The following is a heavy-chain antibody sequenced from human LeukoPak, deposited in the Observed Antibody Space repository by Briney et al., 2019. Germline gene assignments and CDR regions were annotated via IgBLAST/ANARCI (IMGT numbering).Heavy chain of an antibody. CDR3: ALRPYCGGDCYPSYYYYYMDV. CDR1: GGTFSSYA. Sequence: ASVKVSCKASGGTFSSYAINWVRQAPGQGLEWMGGIIPIFGTANYAQKFQGRVTITTDESTSTAYMELSSLRSEDTAVYYCALRPYCGGDCYPSYYYYYMDVWGKGTTVTVSS. V-gene: IGHV1-69*05. D-gene: IGHD2-21*02. J-gene: IGHJ6*03. CDR2: IIPIFGTA.